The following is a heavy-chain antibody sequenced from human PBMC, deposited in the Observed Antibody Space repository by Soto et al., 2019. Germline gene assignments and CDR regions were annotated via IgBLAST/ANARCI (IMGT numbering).Heavy chain of an antibody. J-gene: IGHJ5*02. CDR2: INHSGST. CDR3: SRRAPEGFDP. Sequence: SETLSLTCAVYGGSFSGYYWSWIRQPPGKGLEWIGEINHSGSTNYNPSLKSRVTISVDTSKNHFSLKLGSVTAADTALYYCSRRAPEGFDPWGQGTLVTVSS. CDR1: GGSFSGYY. V-gene: IGHV4-34*01.